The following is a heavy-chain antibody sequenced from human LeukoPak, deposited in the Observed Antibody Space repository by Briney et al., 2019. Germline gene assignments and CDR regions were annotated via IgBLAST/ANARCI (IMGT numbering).Heavy chain of an antibody. CDR2: WHHSRIT. V-gene: IGHV4-39*01. CDR1: GASIIRGNYF. Sequence: SETLSLTCTGSGASIIRGNYFWVWHPQAPGKRLEWLGSWHHSRITDYNPSVRSRVTMSADTSKNQFSLKLTSVIAADSGLYFCARQYEYWGQGTLVTVSS. CDR3: ARQYEY. J-gene: IGHJ4*02.